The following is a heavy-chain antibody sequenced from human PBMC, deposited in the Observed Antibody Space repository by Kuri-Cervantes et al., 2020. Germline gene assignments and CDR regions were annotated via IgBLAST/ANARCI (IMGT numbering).Heavy chain of an antibody. CDR3: VRLTMIVVVD. Sequence: SQTLSLTCAVSGYSISSGYYWGWIRQPPGKGLEWIGSIYSSGSTYYNHNPSLKNRVTISADTSKNQFSLKLSSVTAADTAVYYCVRLTMIVVVDWGRGTLVTVSS. D-gene: IGHD3-22*01. CDR1: GYSISSGYY. CDR2: IYSSGST. J-gene: IGHJ4*02. V-gene: IGHV4-38-2*01.